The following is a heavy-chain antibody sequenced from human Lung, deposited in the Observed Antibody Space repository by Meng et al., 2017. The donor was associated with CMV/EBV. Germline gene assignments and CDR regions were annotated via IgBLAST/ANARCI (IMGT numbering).Heavy chain of an antibody. CDR1: CGSFSSIDW. CDR3: ASFPPPAKQWLVTDY. CDR2: ISHSGST. J-gene: IGHJ4*02. Sequence: LEEAGPGVVNPWATLAVTSPVSCGSFSSIDWCRWVRQPPGKGLGWSGEISHSGSTNYNPSLKSRVTISVDKSKNQFSLKLSSVTAADTAVYYCASFPPPAKQWLVTDYWGQGTLVTVSS. D-gene: IGHD6-19*01. V-gene: IGHV4-4*02.